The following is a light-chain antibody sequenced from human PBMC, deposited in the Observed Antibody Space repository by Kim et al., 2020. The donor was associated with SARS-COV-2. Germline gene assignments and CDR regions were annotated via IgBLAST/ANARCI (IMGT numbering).Light chain of an antibody. V-gene: IGKV3-11*01. J-gene: IGKJ4*01. CDR1: QSIANL. CDR2: DAS. CDR3: QQRRSWPPLT. Sequence: EIVLTQSPATLSLSPGKRATLSCRASQSIANLLAWYQHKPGQAPRLLVYDASKRASGVPTRFSGSGSGTDFTLTISSLEPEDFAVYYCQQRRSWPPLTFGGGTKLEIK.